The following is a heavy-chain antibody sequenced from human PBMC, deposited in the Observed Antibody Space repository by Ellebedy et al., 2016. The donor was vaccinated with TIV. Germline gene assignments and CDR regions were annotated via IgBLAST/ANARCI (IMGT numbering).Heavy chain of an antibody. V-gene: IGHV3-21*01. CDR2: ISVSNIYI. J-gene: IGHJ4*02. Sequence: PGGSLGLSCAASGFTFSSSSMSWVRQAPGKGLEWVSSISVSNIYIYYTDSVKGRFTISRDNAKNSLYLQMNSLRAGDTAVYYCARDYYGSGSSYPYYFDSWGQGTLVTVSS. CDR1: GFTFSSSS. D-gene: IGHD3-10*01. CDR3: ARDYYGSGSSYPYYFDS.